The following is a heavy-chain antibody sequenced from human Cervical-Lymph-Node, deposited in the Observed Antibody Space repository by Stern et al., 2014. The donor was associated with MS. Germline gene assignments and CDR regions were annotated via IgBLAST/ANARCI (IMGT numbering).Heavy chain of an antibody. J-gene: IGHJ4*02. CDR1: GYTFSTYG. D-gene: IGHD5-12*01. CDR2: ISTKNGNT. Sequence: VQLVESGGEVKQPGASVKVSCKTSGYTFSTYGISWVRQASGQGLEWMGWISTKNGNTNYGKKVQGRVTMTTDTSTNPAYMELRSLRSDDTAVYYCARGADYSDYWGQGTLVTVSS. V-gene: IGHV1-18*01. CDR3: ARGADYSDY.